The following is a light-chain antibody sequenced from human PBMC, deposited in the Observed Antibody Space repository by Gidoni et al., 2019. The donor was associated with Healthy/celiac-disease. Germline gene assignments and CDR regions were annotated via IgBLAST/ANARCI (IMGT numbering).Light chain of an antibody. V-gene: IGLV2-14*01. Sequence: QPALTQPASVSGPPGQSITISCTGTSSDVGGYNYVSWYQQHPGKAPKLMIYDVSNRPSGVSNRFSGSKSGNTASLTISGLQAEDEADYYCSSYTSSSTLVFGTGTKVTVL. CDR1: SSDVGGYNY. CDR2: DVS. J-gene: IGLJ1*01. CDR3: SSYTSSSTLV.